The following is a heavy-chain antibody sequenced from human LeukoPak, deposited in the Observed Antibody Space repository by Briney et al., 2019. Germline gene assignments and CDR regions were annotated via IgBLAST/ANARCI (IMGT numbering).Heavy chain of an antibody. J-gene: IGHJ5*02. CDR1: GFTFSNYG. CDR2: VSSDGSID. D-gene: IGHD1-7*01. V-gene: IGHV3-30*03. Sequence: AGGSLRLSCAASGFTFSNYGMHWVRQAPGKGLEWVAVVSSDGSIDYYADSLRGRFTVPRDNSKNTMFLQFNTLRPEDTAVYYCTREGMGTTFSAWFEPWGQGTLVTVSS. CDR3: TREGMGTTFSAWFEP.